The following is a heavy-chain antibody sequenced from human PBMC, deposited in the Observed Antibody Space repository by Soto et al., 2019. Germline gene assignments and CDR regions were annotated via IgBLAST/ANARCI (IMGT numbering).Heavy chain of an antibody. V-gene: IGHV3-7*03. J-gene: IGHJ4*02. CDR2: IKHDGSEK. CDR3: ATGRDGYNHYLDY. D-gene: IGHD5-18*01. Sequence: PGGSLRLSCAASGFTFSGYWMSWVRQAPGKGLEWVANIKHDGSEKYYVDSLKGRFTISRDNAKNSLSLQMDSLRAEDTAVYYCATGRDGYNHYLDYWGQGTLVTVSS. CDR1: GFTFSGYW.